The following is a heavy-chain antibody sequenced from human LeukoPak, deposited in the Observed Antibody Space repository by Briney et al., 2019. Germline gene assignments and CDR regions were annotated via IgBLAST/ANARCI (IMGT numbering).Heavy chain of an antibody. D-gene: IGHD3-22*01. J-gene: IGHJ4*02. V-gene: IGHV4-59*11. CDR1: GGSISSHY. CDR3: ATELYYDSSGYHDY. CDR2: IYHSGST. Sequence: SETLSLTCTVSGGSISSHYWSWIRQPPGKGLEWIGYIYHSGSTYYNPSLKSRVTISVDRSKNQFSLKLSSVTAADTAVYYCATELYYDSSGYHDYWGQGTLVTVSS.